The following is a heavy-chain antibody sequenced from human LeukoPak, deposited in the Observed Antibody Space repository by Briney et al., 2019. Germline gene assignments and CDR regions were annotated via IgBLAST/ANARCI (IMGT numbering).Heavy chain of an antibody. J-gene: IGHJ4*02. D-gene: IGHD4-17*01. CDR2: IYYSGST. V-gene: IGHV4-39*01. CDR3: AMDYGDYYAYFDY. CDR1: GGSISSSSYY. Sequence: SETLSLTCTVSGGSISSSSYYWGWIRQPPGKGLEWIGSIYYSGSTYYNPSLKSRVTISVDTSKNQFSLKLSSVTAADTAVYYCAMDYGDYYAYFDYWGQGTLVTVSS.